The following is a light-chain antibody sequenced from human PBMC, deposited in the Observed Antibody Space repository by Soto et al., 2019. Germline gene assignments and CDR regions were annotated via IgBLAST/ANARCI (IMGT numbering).Light chain of an antibody. CDR3: QQYGSSPT. CDR2: DAS. Sequence: EIVLTQSPGTLSLSPGERATLSCRSSQSVSSSYLARDQQKPGQAPRLLLYDASSRATSIPDRFSGSGSGTDFTLTISRLEPEDFAVYYCQQYGSSPTFGQGTKVEIK. CDR1: QSVSSSY. V-gene: IGKV3-20*01. J-gene: IGKJ1*01.